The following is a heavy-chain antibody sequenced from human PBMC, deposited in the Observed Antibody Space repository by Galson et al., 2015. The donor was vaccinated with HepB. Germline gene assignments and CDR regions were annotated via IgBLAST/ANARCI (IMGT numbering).Heavy chain of an antibody. J-gene: IGHJ4*02. CDR3: ARNRGYETFDY. V-gene: IGHV3-7*03. D-gene: IGHD5-12*01. CDR1: GFMFSGHW. Sequence: SLRLSCAASGFMFSGHWMNWVRQAPGKGLEWVANIKEDGSIKYYVDSVTGRFTISRDNARNLLYLQMNGLRAEDTAVYFCARNRGYETFDYWGQGALFTVSS. CDR2: IKEDGSIK.